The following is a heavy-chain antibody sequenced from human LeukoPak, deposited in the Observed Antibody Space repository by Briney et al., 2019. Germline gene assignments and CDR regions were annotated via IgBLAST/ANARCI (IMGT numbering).Heavy chain of an antibody. CDR2: IGSSDTTV. D-gene: IGHD4-17*01. CDR3: ARLTVTTKDAFDI. CDR1: GFTFSSSE. V-gene: IGHV3-48*03. J-gene: IGHJ3*02. Sequence: GGSLRLSCAASGFTFSSSEMNWVRQAPGKGLEWVSYIGSSDTTVHYADSVEGRFTISRDNAKNSLYLQMNSLRAENTAIYYCARLTVTTKDAFDIWGQGTMVIVSS.